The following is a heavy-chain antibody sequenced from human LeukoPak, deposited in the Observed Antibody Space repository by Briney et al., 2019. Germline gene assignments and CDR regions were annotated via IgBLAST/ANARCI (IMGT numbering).Heavy chain of an antibody. D-gene: IGHD3-10*01. V-gene: IGHV4-39*07. CDR2: IYYSGST. J-gene: IGHJ4*02. Sequence: PSETLSLTCTVSGGSISSSSYYWGWIRQPPGKGLEWIGSIYYSGSTYYNPSLKSRVTISVDTSKNQFSLKLSSVTAADTAVHYCARSASYYYGSGSYYPFDYWGQGTLVTVSS. CDR1: GGSISSSSYY. CDR3: ARSASYYYGSGSYYPFDY.